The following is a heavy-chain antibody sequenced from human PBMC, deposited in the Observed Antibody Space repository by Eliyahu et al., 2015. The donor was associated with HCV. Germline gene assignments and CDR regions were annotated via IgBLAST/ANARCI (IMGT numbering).Heavy chain of an antibody. CDR1: GFIFNNHA. Sequence: QLLESGGDLVQSGGSLRLSCAASGFIFNNHAMNWVRQAPGKGLEGVSGISGSGASLDYGDSVRGRFTISRDNSKNMLYLQMNSLRAEDTAIYYCVKSQRITIYGVGDYWGQGTLVTVSS. CDR3: VKSQRITIYGVGDY. J-gene: IGHJ4*02. V-gene: IGHV3-23*01. CDR2: ISGSGASL. D-gene: IGHD3-3*01.